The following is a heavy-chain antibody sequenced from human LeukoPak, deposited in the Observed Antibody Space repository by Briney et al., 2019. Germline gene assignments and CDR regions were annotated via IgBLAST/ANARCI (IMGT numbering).Heavy chain of an antibody. CDR1: GFTFSDSW. D-gene: IGHD2-15*01. V-gene: IGHV3-7*01. CDR3: ATYPQWVAGDV. J-gene: IGHJ6*02. CDR2: MNQDGGEK. Sequence: GGSLRLSCAASGFTFSDSWMSWVRQAPGRGLEWVANMNQDGGEKKSVDSVKGRFTISRDNARKLLYLQMGSLRAEDTAVYYCATYPQWVAGDVWGQGTTVTVSS.